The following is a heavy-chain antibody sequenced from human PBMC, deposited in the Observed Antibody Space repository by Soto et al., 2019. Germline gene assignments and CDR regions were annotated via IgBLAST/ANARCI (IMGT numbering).Heavy chain of an antibody. CDR3: ARLVVVAATRYYYYGMDV. D-gene: IGHD2-15*01. Sequence: ASVKVSCKASGYTFTSYYMHWVRQAPGQGLEWMGIINPSGGSTSYAQKSQGRVTMTRDTSTSTVYMELSSLRSEDTAVYYCARLVVVAATRYYYYGMDVWGQGTTVTVS. V-gene: IGHV1-46*01. CDR2: INPSGGST. CDR1: GYTFTSYY. J-gene: IGHJ6*02.